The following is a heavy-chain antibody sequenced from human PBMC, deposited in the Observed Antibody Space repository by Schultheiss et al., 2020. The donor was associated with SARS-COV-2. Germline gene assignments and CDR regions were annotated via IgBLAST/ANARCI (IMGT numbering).Heavy chain of an antibody. V-gene: IGHV4-39*07. J-gene: IGHJ4*02. CDR1: GGSISSSSYY. CDR2: IYYSGST. Sequence: SETLSLTCTVSGGSISSSSYYWGWIRQPPGKGLEWIGSIYYSGSTYYNPSLKSRVTISVDTSKNQFSLKLSSVTAADTAVYYCARGFDYSLVDYWGQGTLVTVSS. CDR3: ARGFDYSLVDY. D-gene: IGHD3-16*01.